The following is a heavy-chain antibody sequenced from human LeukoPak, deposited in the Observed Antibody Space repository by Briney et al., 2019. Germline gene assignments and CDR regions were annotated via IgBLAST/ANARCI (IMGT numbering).Heavy chain of an antibody. D-gene: IGHD2-2*01. CDR1: GGSISSSSYY. CDR2: IYYSGST. CDR3: ARYCSRTSCYYFDY. Sequence: PSETLSLTCTVSGGSISSSSYYWGWIRQSPGKGLEWIGSIYYSGSTYYNPSLKSRVTISVDTSKNQFSLKLSSVTAADTAVYYCARYCSRTSCYYFDYWGQGTLVTVSS. J-gene: IGHJ4*02. V-gene: IGHV4-39*01.